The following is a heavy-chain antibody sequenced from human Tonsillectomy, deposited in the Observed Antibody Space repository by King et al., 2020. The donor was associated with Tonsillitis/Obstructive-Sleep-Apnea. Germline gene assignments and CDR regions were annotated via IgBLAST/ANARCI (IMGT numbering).Heavy chain of an antibody. CDR3: AREDCSSTSCQGNDY. Sequence: VQLVESGGGLVQPGGSLRLSCAASGFTFSSYWMHWVRQAPGKGLVWVSRINSDGSSTSYADSVKGRFIISRDNAKNTLYLQMNSPRAEDTAVYYCAREDCSSTSCQGNDYWGQGTLVTVSS. CDR2: INSDGSST. J-gene: IGHJ4*02. V-gene: IGHV3-74*01. CDR1: GFTFSSYW. D-gene: IGHD2-2*01.